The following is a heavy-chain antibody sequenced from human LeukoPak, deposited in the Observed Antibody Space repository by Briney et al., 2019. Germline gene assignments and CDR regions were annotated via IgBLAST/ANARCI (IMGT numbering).Heavy chain of an antibody. J-gene: IGHJ6*04. V-gene: IGHV1-69*13. CDR3: AREGGSSTRAYYYYGMDV. D-gene: IGHD6-13*01. Sequence: SVKVSCKASGGTFSGYAISWVRQAPGQGLEWMGGIIPIFGTANYAQKFQGRVAITADESTSTAYMELSSLRSEDTAVYYCAREGGSSTRAYYYYGMDVWGKGTTVTVSS. CDR1: GGTFSGYA. CDR2: IIPIFGTA.